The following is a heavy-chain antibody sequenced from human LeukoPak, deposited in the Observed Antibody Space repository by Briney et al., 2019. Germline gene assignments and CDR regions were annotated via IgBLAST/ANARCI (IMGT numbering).Heavy chain of an antibody. V-gene: IGHV1-2*02. Sequence: ASVKVSRKASGYTFTGYFIHWVRQAPGQGLEWMGWINPNSGGTSYLQSFQGRVTMTRDTSISTAYMDLSRLRSDDTAVYYCARGRPGDYFDYWGQGTLVTVSS. D-gene: IGHD6-25*01. CDR1: GYTFTGYF. J-gene: IGHJ4*02. CDR2: INPNSGGT. CDR3: ARGRPGDYFDY.